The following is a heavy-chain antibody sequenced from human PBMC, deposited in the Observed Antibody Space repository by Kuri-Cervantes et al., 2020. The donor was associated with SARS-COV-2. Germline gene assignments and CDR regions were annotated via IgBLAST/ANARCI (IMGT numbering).Heavy chain of an antibody. J-gene: IGHJ4*02. D-gene: IGHD3-22*01. Sequence: ASVKVSCKASGYTFTSYDINWVRQATGQGLEWMGWMNPNSGNTGYAQKFQGRVTITRNTSISAAYMELSSLRPEDTAVYYCARATHYDSSGYYYSFDYWGQGTLVTVSS. CDR2: MNPNSGNT. CDR3: ARATHYDSSGYYYSFDY. V-gene: IGHV1-8*03. CDR1: GYTFTSYD.